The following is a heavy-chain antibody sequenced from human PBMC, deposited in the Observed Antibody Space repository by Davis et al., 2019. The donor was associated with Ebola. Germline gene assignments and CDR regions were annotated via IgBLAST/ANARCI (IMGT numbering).Heavy chain of an antibody. D-gene: IGHD3-22*01. CDR2: ISYDGSNK. CDR3: ARDLGGYADDYYYYYGMDV. V-gene: IGHV3-30-3*01. CDR1: GFTFSSYA. Sequence: SCKASGFTFSSYAMHWVRQAPGKGLEWVAVISYDGSNKYYADSVKGRFTISRDNSKNTLYLQMNSLRAEDTAVYYCARDLGGYADDYYYYYGMDVWGQGTTVTVSS. J-gene: IGHJ6*02.